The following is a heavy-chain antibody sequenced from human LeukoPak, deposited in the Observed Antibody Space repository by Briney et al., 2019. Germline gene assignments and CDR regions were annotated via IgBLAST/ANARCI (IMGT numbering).Heavy chain of an antibody. CDR3: ANLIVVVPAASLDAFDI. CDR2: IRYDGSNK. CDR1: GFTFSSYG. Sequence: PGGSLRLSCAASGFTFSSYGMHWVRQAPGKGLEWVAFIRYDGSNKYYADSVKGRFTISRDNSKNTLYLQMNSLRAEDTAVYYCANLIVVVPAASLDAFDIWGQGTMVTVSS. J-gene: IGHJ3*02. D-gene: IGHD2-2*01. V-gene: IGHV3-30*02.